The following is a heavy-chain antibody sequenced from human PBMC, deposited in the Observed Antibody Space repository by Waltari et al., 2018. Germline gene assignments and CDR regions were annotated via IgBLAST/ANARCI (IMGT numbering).Heavy chain of an antibody. D-gene: IGHD4-17*01. CDR3: AHSPQTVFHFDY. Sequence: QIILKESGPTLVKPTQTLTLTCTFSGFSLNTRGVGVNWIRQPPGKALEWLAVIYWNDDKRYSPSLRNRLTITKDTSKNQVVLTMTNMDPVDTATYYCAHSPQTVFHFDYWGQGTLVTVSS. J-gene: IGHJ4*02. CDR1: GFSLNTRGVG. V-gene: IGHV2-5*01. CDR2: IYWNDDK.